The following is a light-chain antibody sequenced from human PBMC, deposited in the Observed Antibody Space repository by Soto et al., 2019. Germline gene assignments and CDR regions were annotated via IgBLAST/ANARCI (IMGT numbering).Light chain of an antibody. J-gene: IGKJ1*01. V-gene: IGKV3-11*01. CDR2: QTS. Sequence: TQSPSSLSASVGDRVTITCRASQTIAMYVNWYQHRPGQAPRLLIYQTSIRAAGIPARFSASGSGTDFTLTISDVQPEDFALYYCHQRQSWPRTFGQGTKVDIK. CDR1: QTIAMY. CDR3: HQRQSWPRT.